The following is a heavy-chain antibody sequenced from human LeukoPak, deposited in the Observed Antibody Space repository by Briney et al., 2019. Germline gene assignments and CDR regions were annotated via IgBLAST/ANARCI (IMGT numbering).Heavy chain of an antibody. Sequence: ASVKVSCKASGYTFTSYGISWVRQAPGQGLEWMGWISAYNGNTNYAQKLQGRVTMTRDTSISTAYMELSRLRSDDTAVYYCASSALWFGELPHDYWGQGTLVTVSS. CDR1: GYTFTSYG. D-gene: IGHD3-10*01. J-gene: IGHJ4*02. CDR2: ISAYNGNT. CDR3: ASSALWFGELPHDY. V-gene: IGHV1-18*01.